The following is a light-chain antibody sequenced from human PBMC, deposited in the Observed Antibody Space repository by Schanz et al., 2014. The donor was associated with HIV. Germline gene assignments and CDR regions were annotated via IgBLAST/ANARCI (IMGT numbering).Light chain of an antibody. V-gene: IGKV3-20*01. CDR1: QSLGSNF. J-gene: IGKJ1*01. Sequence: IVLTQSPGTLSLSPGERATLSCRASQSLGSNFLAWYQQKPGQAPRLLIFGASNRATGFPDRFSGSASGTDFTLTISRVEPEDYAVYYCQYYGSPPWTFGQGTKVEVK. CDR3: QYYGSPPWT. CDR2: GAS.